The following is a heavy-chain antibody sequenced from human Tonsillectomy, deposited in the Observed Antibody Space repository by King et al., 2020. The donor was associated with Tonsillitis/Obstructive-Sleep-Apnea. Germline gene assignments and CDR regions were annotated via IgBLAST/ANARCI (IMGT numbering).Heavy chain of an antibody. Sequence: VQLVESGGGVVQPGRSLRLSCAASGFTFSSYAMHWVRQAPGKGLEWVAVISYDGSNKYYADSVKGRFTISRDNSKNTLYLQMNSLRAEDTAVYYCARDDAVPAAMGNYYYYGMDVWGQGTTVTVSS. CDR1: GFTFSSYA. CDR2: ISYDGSNK. J-gene: IGHJ6*02. CDR3: ARDDAVPAAMGNYYYYGMDV. D-gene: IGHD2-2*01. V-gene: IGHV3-30*04.